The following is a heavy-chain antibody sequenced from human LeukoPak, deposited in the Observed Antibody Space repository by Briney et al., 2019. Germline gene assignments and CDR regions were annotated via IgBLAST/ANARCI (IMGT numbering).Heavy chain of an antibody. V-gene: IGHV3-53*01. D-gene: IGHD3-22*01. CDR3: ANQKGLLYYYDSSGPGA. Sequence: GGSLRLSCAASGFTVHSNYMSWVRQAPGKGLEWVSVIDRSGVTHYADSVKGRFTISRDNSKNTLYLQMNSLRAEDTAVYYCANQKGLLYYYDSSGPGAWGQGTLVTVSS. CDR1: GFTVHSNY. CDR2: IDRSGVT. J-gene: IGHJ5*02.